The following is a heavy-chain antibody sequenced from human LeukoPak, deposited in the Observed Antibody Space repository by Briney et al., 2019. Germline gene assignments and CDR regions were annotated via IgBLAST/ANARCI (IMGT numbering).Heavy chain of an antibody. CDR1: GYSFTSYW. Sequence: GESLKISCKGSGYSFTSYWIGWVRQMPGKGLEWMGIIYPGDSDTRYSPFFQGQVTISADRSISTAYLQWSSLKASDTAMYYCARYLGIAAAGTDSFDIWGQGTMVTVSS. CDR3: ARYLGIAAAGTDSFDI. V-gene: IGHV5-51*01. CDR2: IYPGDSDT. J-gene: IGHJ3*02. D-gene: IGHD6-13*01.